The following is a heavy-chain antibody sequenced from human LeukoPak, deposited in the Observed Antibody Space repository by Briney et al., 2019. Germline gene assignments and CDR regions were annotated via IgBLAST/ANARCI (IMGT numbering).Heavy chain of an antibody. CDR2: IYNGGST. CDR3: ARLGDSGHYYAN. Sequence: PGGSLRLSCAASGFTVSNNYMSWVRQAPGKGLEWVSVIYNGGSTYYADSVKARFTIYRDNFENTVYLQMYSLRAEDTAVYYCARLGDSGHYYANWGEGTLVTVSS. J-gene: IGHJ4*02. CDR1: GFTVSNNY. D-gene: IGHD3-22*01. V-gene: IGHV3-66*04.